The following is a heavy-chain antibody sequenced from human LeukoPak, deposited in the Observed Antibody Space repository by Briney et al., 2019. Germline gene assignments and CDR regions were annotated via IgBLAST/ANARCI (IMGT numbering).Heavy chain of an antibody. V-gene: IGHV5-51*01. CDR3: ERRHSDFYFDY. Sequence: GESLKISCKAAGYSFSNYWIGWVRQMPGKGLEWMGIIYPSDSDTRYSPSFQRQVTISADKSITTAYLQWSSLKASDTAMYYCERRHSDFYFDYWGQGTLVTVSS. J-gene: IGHJ4*02. CDR2: IYPSDSDT. CDR1: GYSFSNYW. D-gene: IGHD4-11*01.